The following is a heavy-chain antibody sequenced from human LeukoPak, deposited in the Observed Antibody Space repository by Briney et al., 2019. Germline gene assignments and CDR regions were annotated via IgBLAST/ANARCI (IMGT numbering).Heavy chain of an antibody. CDR1: GCLISSSGFY. CDR2: IYYSGST. J-gene: IGHJ4*02. V-gene: IGHV4-39*01. CDR3: ATYKGVSYYYDSSGYTPPPFVY. D-gene: IGHD3-22*01. Sequence: SETLSLTCTVSGCLISSSGFYWGWIRQPPGKGLEWIGSIYYSGSTYYNPSLKSRVTISVDTSKNQFSLKLSYVTAADTAVYYCATYKGVSYYYDSSGYTPPPFVYWGQGTLVTVSS.